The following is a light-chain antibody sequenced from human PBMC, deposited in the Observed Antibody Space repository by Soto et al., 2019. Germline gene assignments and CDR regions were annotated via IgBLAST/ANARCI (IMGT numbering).Light chain of an antibody. CDR2: DAS. V-gene: IGKV1-5*01. Sequence: DIKTTQYPSTLSASVGYRVTIPCRASQSISSWLAWYQQKPGKAPKLLIFDASSLESRVPSRFSGSGSGTEFILTIRSLQPDDFAPYYCQHYIRYSWTFGQGTKVDNK. J-gene: IGKJ1*01. CDR1: QSISSW. CDR3: QHYIRYSWT.